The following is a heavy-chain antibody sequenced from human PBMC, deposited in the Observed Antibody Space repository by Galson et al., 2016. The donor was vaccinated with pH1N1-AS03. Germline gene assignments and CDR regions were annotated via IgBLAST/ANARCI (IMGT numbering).Heavy chain of an antibody. J-gene: IGHJ4*02. CDR3: ARTAGWLPDF. CDR1: GFPLTTSAVG. D-gene: IGHD3-9*01. Sequence: PALVKPTQTLTLTCTFSGFPLTTSAVGVVWIRQPPGKALEWLALIYWDDDKRYNSSLKSRLTITKDTSKNQVVLTITNMDPVDTATYYCARTAGWLPDFWGQGTLVTVSS. V-gene: IGHV2-5*02. CDR2: IYWDDDK.